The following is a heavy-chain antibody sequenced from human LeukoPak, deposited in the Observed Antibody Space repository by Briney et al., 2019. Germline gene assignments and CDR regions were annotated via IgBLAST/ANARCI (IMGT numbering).Heavy chain of an antibody. CDR3: ARLSVVVAVDC. CDR1: GGSIISTNYS. Sequence: SETLSLTCTVSGGSIISTNYSWGWIRQPPWNGLEWFGSIYFSGSTFYNPSLKSRAIISVDLSKNQFSLSMTAVSAAATAVYHCARLSVVVAVDCWGQGTLVTVSS. CDR2: IYFSGST. J-gene: IGHJ4*02. D-gene: IGHD2-15*01. V-gene: IGHV4-39*01.